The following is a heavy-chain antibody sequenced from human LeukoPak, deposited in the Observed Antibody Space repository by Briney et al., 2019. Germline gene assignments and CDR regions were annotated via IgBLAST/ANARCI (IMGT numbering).Heavy chain of an antibody. V-gene: IGHV3-21*01. J-gene: IGHJ4*02. CDR2: ISSRSSYI. Sequence: GGSLRLSCAASGFTFSSYSMNWVRQAPGKGLEWVSSISSRSSYIYYADSVKGRFTISRDNAKNSLYLQMNSLRAEDTAVYYCASEVVGAAAFDYWGQGTLVTVSS. CDR1: GFTFSSYS. CDR3: ASEVVGAAAFDY. D-gene: IGHD6-25*01.